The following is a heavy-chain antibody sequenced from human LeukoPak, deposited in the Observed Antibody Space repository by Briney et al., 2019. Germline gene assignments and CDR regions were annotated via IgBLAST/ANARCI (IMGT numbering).Heavy chain of an antibody. D-gene: IGHD1-26*01. CDR2: INHSGST. CDR3: ASGPGATKVDY. CDR1: GGPISSGDYY. Sequence: PSQTLSLTCTVTGGPISSGDYYWTWIRQPPGKGLEWIGEINHSGSTNYNPSLKSRVTISVDTSKNQFSLKLSSVTAADTAVYYCASGPGATKVDYWGQGTLVTVSS. J-gene: IGHJ4*02. V-gene: IGHV4-30-4*01.